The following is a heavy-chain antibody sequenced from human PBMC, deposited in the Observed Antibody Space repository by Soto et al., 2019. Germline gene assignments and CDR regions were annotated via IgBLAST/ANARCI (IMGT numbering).Heavy chain of an antibody. CDR3: ATSYGSGYRAFDY. Sequence: QVQLVQSGAEVKRPGSSVKVSCKASGDTFAFHSINWVRQAPGLGLEWMGRINPILSMSNYAQRFQGRVTMTADKSTSTDYMVLSITRSEDTAMYYCATSYGSGYRAFDYWGQGALVTVSS. J-gene: IGHJ4*02. V-gene: IGHV1-69*02. CDR1: GDTFAFHS. D-gene: IGHD3-10*01. CDR2: INPILSMS.